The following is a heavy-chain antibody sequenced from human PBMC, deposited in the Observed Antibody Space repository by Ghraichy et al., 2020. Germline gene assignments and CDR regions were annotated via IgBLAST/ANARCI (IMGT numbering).Heavy chain of an antibody. CDR1: GFTVSSNF. D-gene: IGHD1-7*01. CDR2: SYSGGSA. V-gene: IGHV3-66*02. J-gene: IGHJ4*02. CDR3: ARGATGAWDYHFDY. Sequence: GESLNISCAASGFTVSSNFMTWVRQAPGKGLEWVSVSYSGGSAYYADSVKGRFTISRDNSKNTVDLQINSLTTEDTAVYYCARGATGAWDYHFDYWGQGALVPVSS.